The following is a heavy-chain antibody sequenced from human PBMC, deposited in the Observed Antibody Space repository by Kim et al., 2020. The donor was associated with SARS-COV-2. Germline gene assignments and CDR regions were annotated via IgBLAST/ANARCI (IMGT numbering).Heavy chain of an antibody. D-gene: IGHD1-1*01. J-gene: IGHJ4*02. V-gene: IGHV3-23*01. CDR3: AKDPTTFSPYYFDS. Sequence: CADSVKDRLTISREISKNTVFLKKKSLRAEDTAVYYCAKDPTTFSPYYFDSWGQGTLVTVSS.